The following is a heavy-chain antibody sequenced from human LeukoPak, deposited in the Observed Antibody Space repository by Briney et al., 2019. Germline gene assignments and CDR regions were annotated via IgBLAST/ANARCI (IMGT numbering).Heavy chain of an antibody. CDR1: GGSISSYY. V-gene: IGHV4-59*01. J-gene: IGHJ4*02. D-gene: IGHD1-1*01. Sequence: PSETLSLTCTVSGGSISSYYWSWIRQPPGKGLEWIGYIYYSGSTNYNPSLKSRVTISVDTSKNQFSLKLSSVTAADTAVYYCARDAGNALENWGQGTLVTVSS. CDR3: ARDAGNALEN. CDR2: IYYSGST.